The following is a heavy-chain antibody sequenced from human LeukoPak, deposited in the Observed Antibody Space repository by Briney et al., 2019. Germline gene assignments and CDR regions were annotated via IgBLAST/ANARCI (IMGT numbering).Heavy chain of an antibody. Sequence: SVKVSCKASGGTFISYAISWVRQAPGQGLEWMGGIIPIFGTANYAQKFQGRVTITADESTSTAYMELSSLRSEDTAVYYCARGTSYSSGWPFDYWGQGTLVTVSS. CDR3: ARGTSYSSGWPFDY. J-gene: IGHJ4*02. V-gene: IGHV1-69*13. CDR1: GGTFISYA. CDR2: IIPIFGTA. D-gene: IGHD6-19*01.